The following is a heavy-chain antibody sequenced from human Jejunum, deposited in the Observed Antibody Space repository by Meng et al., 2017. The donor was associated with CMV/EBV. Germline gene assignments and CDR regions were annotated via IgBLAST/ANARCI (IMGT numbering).Heavy chain of an antibody. J-gene: IGHJ4*02. CDR3: AHRREHSGSWGWGDFDY. Sequence: QIPLKVPGPTLGNPTQTLTLTCTFSWFSPSTGGVGVGWSRQPPGKALEYLALIYLDNDKFYSPSLKSRLTIAMYTPKYQVVLTMTNMDPVDTATYYCAHRREHSGSWGWGDFDYWGQGTLVTVSS. D-gene: IGHD3-10*01. CDR2: IYLDNDK. CDR1: WFSPSTGGVG. V-gene: IGHV2-5*02.